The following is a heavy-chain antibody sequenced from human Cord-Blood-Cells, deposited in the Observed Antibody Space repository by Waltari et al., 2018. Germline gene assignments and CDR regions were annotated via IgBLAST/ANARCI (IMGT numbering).Heavy chain of an antibody. Sequence: QLQLQESGPGLVKPSETLSLTCTVSGGSISSSSYYWGWIRQPPGKGLEWIGSIYYSGSTYYNPSLKSRVTISVDTSKNQFSLKLSSVTAADTAVYYCARITMVRGVIYYYYYMDVWGKGTTVTVSS. V-gene: IGHV4-39*07. J-gene: IGHJ6*03. CDR2: IYYSGST. CDR3: ARITMVRGVIYYYYYMDV. D-gene: IGHD3-10*01. CDR1: GGSISSSSYY.